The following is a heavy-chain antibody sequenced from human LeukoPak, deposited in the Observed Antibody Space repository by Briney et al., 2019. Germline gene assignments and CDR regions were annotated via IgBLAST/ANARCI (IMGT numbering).Heavy chain of an antibody. Sequence: PGGSLRLSCVVSGFTFSNYWMHWVRQAPGKGLVWVSHINSDGSRTRYADSVKGRFTISRDNSKNTLYLQMNSLRAEDTAVYYCAKMGAYYFDSGSYLGFWGQGTLVTVSS. CDR2: INSDGSRT. D-gene: IGHD3-10*01. CDR1: GFTFSNYW. CDR3: AKMGAYYFDSGSYLGF. J-gene: IGHJ4*02. V-gene: IGHV3-74*01.